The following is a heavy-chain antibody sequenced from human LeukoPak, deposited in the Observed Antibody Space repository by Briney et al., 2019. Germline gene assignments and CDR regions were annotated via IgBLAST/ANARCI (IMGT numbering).Heavy chain of an antibody. Sequence: PGGSLRLSCAASGFTFNSYAMSWVRQAPGKGLEWVSGISGSGGSTYYADSVKGRFTISRDNSKNTLYLQMNSLRAEDTAVYYCAKDQTYSYGYFPSEYFDYWGQGTLVTVSS. CDR2: ISGSGGST. CDR3: AKDQTYSYGYFPSEYFDY. V-gene: IGHV3-23*01. D-gene: IGHD5-18*01. J-gene: IGHJ4*02. CDR1: GFTFNSYA.